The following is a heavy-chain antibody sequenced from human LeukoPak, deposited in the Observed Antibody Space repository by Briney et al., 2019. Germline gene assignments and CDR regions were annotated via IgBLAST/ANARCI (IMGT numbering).Heavy chain of an antibody. CDR1: GFTFSRYV. CDR3: ARDISGKYTFDY. J-gene: IGHJ4*02. V-gene: IGHV3-30-3*01. Sequence: PGRSLRLSCAASGFTFSRYVMHWVRQAPGKGLEWVAVISYDGSSKYYGDSVKGRFTITRDNSQNTQYLQMNSLRVEDTAVYYCARDISGKYTFDYWGQGTLVTVSS. CDR2: ISYDGSSK. D-gene: IGHD1-26*01.